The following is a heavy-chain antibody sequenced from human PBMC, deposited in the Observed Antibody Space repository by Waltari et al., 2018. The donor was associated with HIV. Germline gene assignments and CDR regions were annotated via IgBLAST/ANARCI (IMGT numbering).Heavy chain of an antibody. D-gene: IGHD3-10*01. J-gene: IGHJ4*02. Sequence: QVQLVQSGAEVKKPGASVKVSCKASGYTCTSYDINWLRQATGQGLEWMGWMNPNSGNTGYAQKFQGRVTMTRNTSISTAYMELSGLRSEDTAVYYCARRYDSGTNIAGYWGQGTLVTVSS. CDR2: MNPNSGNT. CDR3: ARRYDSGTNIAGY. V-gene: IGHV1-8*01. CDR1: GYTCTSYD.